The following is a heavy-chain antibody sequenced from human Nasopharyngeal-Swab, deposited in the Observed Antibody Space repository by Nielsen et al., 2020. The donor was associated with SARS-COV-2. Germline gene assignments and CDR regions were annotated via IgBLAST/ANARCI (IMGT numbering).Heavy chain of an antibody. CDR3: ARGSSGHPYYVDF. Sequence: ASVKVSCKASGYTFTSYAMHWVRQAPGQRLEWMGWINAGNGNTKYSQKFQGRVTITRDTSASTAYMELSSRRSEDTAVYYCARGSSGHPYYVDFWGQGTLVTVSS. CDR2: INAGNGNT. D-gene: IGHD3-22*01. V-gene: IGHV1-3*01. CDR1: GYTFTSYA. J-gene: IGHJ4*02.